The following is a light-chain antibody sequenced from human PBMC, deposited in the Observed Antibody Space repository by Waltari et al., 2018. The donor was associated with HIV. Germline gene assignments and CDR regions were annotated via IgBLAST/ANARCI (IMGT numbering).Light chain of an antibody. V-gene: IGLV2-14*01. CDR3: SSYTISSTVL. J-gene: IGLJ2*01. Sequence: QSALTQPASVSGSPGQSITISCTGTSSDVGGYNYVSWYQQHPGKAPKLMIYEVSNRPSGISNRFSGSKSGNTASLTISGLQAEDEADYYCSSYTISSTVLCGGGTKLTVL. CDR1: SSDVGGYNY. CDR2: EVS.